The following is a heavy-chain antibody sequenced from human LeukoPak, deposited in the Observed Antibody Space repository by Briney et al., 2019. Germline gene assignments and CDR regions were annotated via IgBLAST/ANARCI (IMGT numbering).Heavy chain of an antibody. Sequence: SETLSLTCTVSGGSISRYYWNWIGQPPGKGLEWIGYIYYNGSNNYNPSLKTRVTISVHTSRSLFSLRLSSVTAADTAVYYCARSLSGREWDPLHFDYWGQGTPVTVSS. V-gene: IGHV4-59*01. J-gene: IGHJ4*02. D-gene: IGHD1-26*01. CDR2: IYYNGSN. CDR1: GGSISRYY. CDR3: ARSLSGREWDPLHFDY.